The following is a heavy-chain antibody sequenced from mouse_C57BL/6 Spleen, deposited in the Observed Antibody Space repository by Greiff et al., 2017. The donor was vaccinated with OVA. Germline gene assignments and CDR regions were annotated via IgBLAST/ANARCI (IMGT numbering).Heavy chain of an antibody. CDR3: ARETTVVKEDYFDY. CDR2: IYPGSGNT. Sequence: QVQLKQSGPELVKPGASVKISCKASGYSFTSYYIHWVKQRPGQGLEWIGWIYPGSGNTKYNEKFKGKATLTADTSSSTAYMQLSSLTSEDAAVYYCARETTVVKEDYFDYWGQGTTLTVSS. CDR1: GYSFTSYY. D-gene: IGHD1-1*01. V-gene: IGHV1-66*01. J-gene: IGHJ2*01.